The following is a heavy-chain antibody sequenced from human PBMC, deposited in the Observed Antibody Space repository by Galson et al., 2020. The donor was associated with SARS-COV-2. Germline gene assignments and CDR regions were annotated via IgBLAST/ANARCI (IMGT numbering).Heavy chain of an antibody. CDR1: GYIFTGNY. V-gene: IGHV1-2*06. J-gene: IGHJ6*03. CDR2: INPNTGDT. Sequence: ASVKVSCKASGYIFTGNYIQWVRQAPGQGLEWMGRINPNTGDTNYPQKFQGRVTMTRDTSISTAYMELTDLRSDDSAVYYCARDRPPNYYYYYMDVWGKGTTVTVS. CDR3: ARDRPPNYYYYYMDV.